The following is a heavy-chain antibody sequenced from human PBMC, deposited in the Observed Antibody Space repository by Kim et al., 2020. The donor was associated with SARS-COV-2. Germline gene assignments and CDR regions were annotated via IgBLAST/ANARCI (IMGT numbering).Heavy chain of an antibody. D-gene: IGHD2-15*01. Sequence: GGSLRLSCAASGFTFSSYAMSWVRQAPGKGLEWVSAISGSGGSTYYADSVKGRFTISRDNSKNTLYLQMNSLRAEDTAVYYCAKAGYCSGGSCSTYYYYGMDVWGQGTTVTISS. V-gene: IGHV3-23*01. J-gene: IGHJ6*02. CDR3: AKAGYCSGGSCSTYYYYGMDV. CDR1: GFTFSSYA. CDR2: ISGSGGST.